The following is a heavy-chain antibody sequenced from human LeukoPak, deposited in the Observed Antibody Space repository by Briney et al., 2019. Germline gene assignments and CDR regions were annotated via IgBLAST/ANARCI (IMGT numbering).Heavy chain of an antibody. CDR1: GYSISSGYY. J-gene: IGHJ4*02. V-gene: IGHV4-38-2*02. CDR3: ARARYGWYRSLDY. Sequence: SETLSLTCTVSGYSISSGYYWGWIRQPPGKGLEWIGSIYYSGSTYYNPSLKSRVTISVDTSKNQFSLKLSSVTAADTAVYYCARARYGWYRSLDYWGQGTLVTVSS. D-gene: IGHD6-19*01. CDR2: IYYSGST.